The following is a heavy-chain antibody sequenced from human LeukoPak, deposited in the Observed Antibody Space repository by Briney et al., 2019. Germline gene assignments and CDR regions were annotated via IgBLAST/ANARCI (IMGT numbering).Heavy chain of an antibody. CDR1: GGSISPYY. Sequence: SETLSLTCTVSGGSISPYYWSWIRQSPGKGLEWIGYIYHSGKTYYNPSLKSRITISVDTSKNQFSLKVTSVTAADTAVYYCARVFVYCSGGSCYWGWFDPWGQGTLVTVSS. J-gene: IGHJ5*02. CDR3: ARVFVYCSGGSCYWGWFDP. D-gene: IGHD2-15*01. CDR2: IYHSGKT. V-gene: IGHV4-59*01.